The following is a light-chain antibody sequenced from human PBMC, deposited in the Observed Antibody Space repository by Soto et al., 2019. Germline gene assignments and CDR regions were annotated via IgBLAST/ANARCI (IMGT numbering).Light chain of an antibody. CDR1: QSISSY. CDR3: QQSYSTPPT. V-gene: IGKV1-39*01. J-gene: IGKJ4*01. CDR2: AAS. Sequence: DIQMTQSPSSLSASAGDRVTISCRASQSISSYLNWYQQRPGKAPKLLVYAASSLQSGVPSRFSGGGSGTDFALTISSLQPEDFATYYCQQSYSTPPTFGGGTRVEIK.